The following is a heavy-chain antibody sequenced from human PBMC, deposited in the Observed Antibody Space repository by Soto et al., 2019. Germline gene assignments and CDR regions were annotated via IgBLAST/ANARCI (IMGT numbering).Heavy chain of an antibody. J-gene: IGHJ6*02. D-gene: IGHD6-19*01. Sequence: QVQLLQSGTEVKKPGSSVRVSCEASGSSFRTYAISWVRQAPGQGLEWMGEIIPIFGSVNYAQKFQDRVTISAVESTTTVYMDLKSLRSNDTGVYYCAKGAVAGTPTSYYYYGMDVWGQGTTLTVSS. V-gene: IGHV1-69*12. CDR2: IIPIFGSV. CDR3: AKGAVAGTPTSYYYYGMDV. CDR1: GSSFRTYA.